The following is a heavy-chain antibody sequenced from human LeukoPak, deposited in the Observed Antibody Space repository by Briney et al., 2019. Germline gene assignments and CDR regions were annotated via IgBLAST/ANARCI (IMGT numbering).Heavy chain of an antibody. J-gene: IGHJ4*02. D-gene: IGHD5-12*01. Sequence: PSETLSLTCTVSGGSISSSSYYWGWIRQPPGKGLEWIGSIYYSGSTYYSPSLKSRVTISVDTSKNQFSLKLSSVTAADTAVYYCARGLYSGYDHEALDYWGQGTLVTVSS. CDR1: GGSISSSSYY. V-gene: IGHV4-39*07. CDR3: ARGLYSGYDHEALDY. CDR2: IYYSGST.